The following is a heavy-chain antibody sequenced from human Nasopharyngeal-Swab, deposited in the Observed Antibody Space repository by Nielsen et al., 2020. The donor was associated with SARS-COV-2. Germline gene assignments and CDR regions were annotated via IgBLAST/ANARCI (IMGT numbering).Heavy chain of an antibody. V-gene: IGHV1-8*01. CDR2: MNPNSGNT. Sequence: ASVKVSCKASGYTFTSYDINWVRQATAQGLEWMGWMNPNSGNTGYAQKFQGRVNMTRNTSISTAYMELSSLRSEDTAVYYCARGQYYGSGSLNWFDPWGQGTLVTVSS. D-gene: IGHD3-10*01. CDR3: ARGQYYGSGSLNWFDP. J-gene: IGHJ5*02. CDR1: GYTFTSYD.